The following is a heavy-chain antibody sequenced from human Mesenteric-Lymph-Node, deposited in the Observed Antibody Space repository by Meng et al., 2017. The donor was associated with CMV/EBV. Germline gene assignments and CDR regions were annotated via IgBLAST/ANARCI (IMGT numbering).Heavy chain of an antibody. D-gene: IGHD6-6*01. CDR2: ISWNSGSI. CDR1: GFTFDDYA. CDR3: AKTSRRRSSITLPDY. Sequence: SLKISCVASGFTFDDYAMHWVRQAPGKGLEWVSGISWNSGSIGYADSVKGRFTISRDNAKNSLYLQMNSLRAEDTALYYCAKTSRRRSSITLPDYWGQGTLVTVSS. J-gene: IGHJ4*02. V-gene: IGHV3-9*01.